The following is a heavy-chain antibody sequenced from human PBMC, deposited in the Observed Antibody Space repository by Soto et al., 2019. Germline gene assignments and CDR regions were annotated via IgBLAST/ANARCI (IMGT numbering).Heavy chain of an antibody. Sequence: SETLSLTCAVSGGSVNTDYCWSWVRQPPGKGLEWIGEVHHSGTTNYIQSFTSRLTMSVDKSGNQVSLELTSAAAADTAVYYCARGVSYWWVYWGQGTLVTVSS. D-gene: IGHD2-15*01. J-gene: IGHJ4*02. CDR1: GGSVNTDYC. V-gene: IGHV4-4*02. CDR3: ARGVSYWWVY. CDR2: VHHSGTT.